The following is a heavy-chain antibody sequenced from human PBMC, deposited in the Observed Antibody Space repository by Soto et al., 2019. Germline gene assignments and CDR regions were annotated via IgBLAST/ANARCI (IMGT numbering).Heavy chain of an antibody. J-gene: IGHJ6*02. CDR2: ISYDGSNK. CDR1: GFTFSSYG. D-gene: IGHD5-18*01. CDR3: AKKLRGYSAGYYYYGMDV. Sequence: PGGSLRLSCAASGFTFSSYGTHWVRQAPGKGLEWVAVISYDGSNKYYADSVKGRFTISRDNSKNTLYLQMNSLRAEDTAVYYCAKKLRGYSAGYYYYGMDVWGQGTTVTVSS. V-gene: IGHV3-30*18.